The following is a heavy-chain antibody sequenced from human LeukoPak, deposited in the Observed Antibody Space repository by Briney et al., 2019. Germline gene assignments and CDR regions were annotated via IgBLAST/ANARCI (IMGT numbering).Heavy chain of an antibody. D-gene: IGHD5-12*01. V-gene: IGHV3-21*01. J-gene: IGHJ6*02. CDR2: ISRSSSYI. CDR1: GFTFSSYA. CDR3: ARGLVATQRGYYYYMDV. Sequence: PGGSLRLSCAASGFTFSSYAMSWVRQAPGKGVEWVSSISRSSSYIYYADSVKGRFTISRDNAKNSLSLQMNSLRAEDTAVYYCARGLVATQRGYYYYMDVWGQGTTVTVSS.